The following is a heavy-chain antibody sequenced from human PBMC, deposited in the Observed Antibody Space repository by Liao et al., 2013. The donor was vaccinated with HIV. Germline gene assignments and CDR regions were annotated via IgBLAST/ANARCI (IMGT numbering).Heavy chain of an antibody. D-gene: IGHD3-10*01. V-gene: IGHV4-4*07. CDR1: GGSISSYF. Sequence: QVHLQESGPGLVKPSETLSLTCIVSGGSISSYFWTWIRQPAGKGLEWIGRVYTSGSTNYNPSLKSRVTMSVDTSKNQFSLKLSSLTAADTAVYYCARMIRGVIFDYWGRGTLVTVSS. J-gene: IGHJ4*02. CDR3: ARMIRGVIFDY. CDR2: VYTSGST.